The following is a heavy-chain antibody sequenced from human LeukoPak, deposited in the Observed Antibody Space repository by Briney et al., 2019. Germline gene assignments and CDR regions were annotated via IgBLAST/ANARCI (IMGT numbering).Heavy chain of an antibody. Sequence: QPGGSLRLSCAPSGFTFSSYAMSWVRQAPGKGLEWVSAISGSGDRPYYAESVKGRFTISRDNSKNTLYLQMNSLRAEDTAIYYCAKSLDTAMVTRIGYYFDYWGQGTLVTVSS. D-gene: IGHD5-18*01. CDR2: ISGSGDRP. V-gene: IGHV3-23*01. CDR3: AKSLDTAMVTRIGYYFDY. CDR1: GFTFSSYA. J-gene: IGHJ4*02.